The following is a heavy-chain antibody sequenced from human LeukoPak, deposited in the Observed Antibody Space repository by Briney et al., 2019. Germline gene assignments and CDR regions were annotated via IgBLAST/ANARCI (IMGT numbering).Heavy chain of an antibody. Sequence: GGSLRLSCAASAFTFRTYGMHWVRQAPGKGLEWVAVISYDANNKNYADSVKGRFTISRDNSKNTLYLQMNSLRAEDTAIYYCAKDRHPARTDGYYFDYWGQGTLVTVSS. CDR1: AFTFRTYG. V-gene: IGHV3-30*18. CDR2: ISYDANNK. CDR3: AKDRHPARTDGYYFDY. J-gene: IGHJ4*02. D-gene: IGHD1-14*01.